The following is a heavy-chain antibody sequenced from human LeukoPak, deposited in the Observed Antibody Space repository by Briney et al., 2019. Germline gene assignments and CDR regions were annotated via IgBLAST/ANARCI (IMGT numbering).Heavy chain of an antibody. Sequence: PSETLSLTCTVSGGSISSYYWSWIRQPPGKGLEWIEYIYYSGSTNYNPSLKSRVTISVDTSKNQFSLKLSSVTAADTAVYYRARVQWEPTLLLDYWGQGTLVTVSS. CDR1: GGSISSYY. J-gene: IGHJ4*02. V-gene: IGHV4-59*01. D-gene: IGHD1-26*01. CDR2: IYYSGST. CDR3: ARVQWEPTLLLDY.